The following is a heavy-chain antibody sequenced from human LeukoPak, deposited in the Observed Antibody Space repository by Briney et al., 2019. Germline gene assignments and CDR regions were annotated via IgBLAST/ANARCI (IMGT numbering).Heavy chain of an antibody. J-gene: IGHJ6*02. V-gene: IGHV3-30-3*01. Sequence: QPGGSLRLSCAPSGFTFSSYAMHWVRQAPGKGLEWVGVISYDGSNKYYADSVKGRFTICRDNSKNTLYLQMNSLRAEDTAVYYCARDYSGGYERRTQTYYYGMDVWGQGTTVTVSS. CDR2: ISYDGSNK. D-gene: IGHD1-26*01. CDR1: GFTFSSYA. CDR3: ARDYSGGYERRTQTYYYGMDV.